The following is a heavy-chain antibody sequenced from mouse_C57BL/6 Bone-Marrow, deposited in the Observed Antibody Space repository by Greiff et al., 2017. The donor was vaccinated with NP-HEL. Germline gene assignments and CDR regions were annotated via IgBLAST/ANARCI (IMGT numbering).Heavy chain of an antibody. D-gene: IGHD1-1*02. J-gene: IGHJ2*01. CDR1: GYTFTSYW. V-gene: IGHV1-69*01. CDR2: LDPSDSYT. Sequence: QVQLQQPGAELVMPGASVKLSCKASGYTFTSYWMHWVKQRPGQGLEWIGELDPSDSYTNYNQKFKGKSTLTVDKSSSTAYMKLSSLTSEDSAVYYCASRLSCMDYWGQGTTLTVSS. CDR3: ASRLSCMDY.